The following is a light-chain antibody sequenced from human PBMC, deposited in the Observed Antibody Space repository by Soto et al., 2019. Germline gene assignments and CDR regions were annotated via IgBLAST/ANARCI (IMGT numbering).Light chain of an antibody. CDR1: SSDIGGDNF. V-gene: IGLV2-14*01. J-gene: IGLJ1*01. CDR3: ISYTGSSTPRYV. Sequence: QSVLSQPASVSGSPGQSITISCTGTSSDIGGDNFVSWYQHHPGKVPKLIIYEFSNRPSGVSDRFSGSKSGITASLTISGLQAEDEADYYCISYTGSSTPRYVFGTGTKVTVL. CDR2: EFS.